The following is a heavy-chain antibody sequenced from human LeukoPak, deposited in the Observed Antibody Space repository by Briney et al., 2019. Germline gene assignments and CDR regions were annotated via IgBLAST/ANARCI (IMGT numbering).Heavy chain of an antibody. V-gene: IGHV3-7*01. CDR2: IKQDGSEK. J-gene: IGHJ4*02. CDR1: GFTFSSYW. Sequence: GGSLRLSCAASGFTFSSYWMSWVRQAPGKGLEWVANIKQDGSEKYYVDSVKGRFTISRDNAKNSLYLQMNSLRAEDTAVYYCARVFTIFGVVTLDYWGQGSLVTVSS. CDR3: ARVFTIFGVVTLDY. D-gene: IGHD3-3*01.